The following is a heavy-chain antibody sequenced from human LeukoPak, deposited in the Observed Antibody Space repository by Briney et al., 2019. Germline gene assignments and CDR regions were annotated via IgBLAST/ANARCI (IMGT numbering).Heavy chain of an antibody. CDR3: AREEGGNSPSYYYYYYYYMDV. V-gene: IGHV4-4*07. CDR2: FYASGTT. Sequence: SETLSLICTVSGGSIVSHYWNWIRQPAGRGLEWIGRFYASGTTNTSPSLKSRVTMSVDTSKNQFSLKLSSVTAADTAVYYCAREEGGNSPSYYYYYYYYMDVWGKGTTVTVSS. CDR1: GGSIVSHY. J-gene: IGHJ6*03. D-gene: IGHD4-23*01.